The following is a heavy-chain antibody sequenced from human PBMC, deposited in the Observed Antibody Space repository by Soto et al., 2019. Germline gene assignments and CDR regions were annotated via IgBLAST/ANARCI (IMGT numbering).Heavy chain of an antibody. CDR2: IYYSGST. CDR3: ARAPTEGPYDDVWGSYPSFDY. CDR1: GGSISSGGYY. V-gene: IGHV4-31*03. Sequence: PSETLSLTCTVSGGSISSGGYYWSWIRQHPGKGLEWIGYIYYSGSTYYNPSLKSRVTISVDTSKNQFSLKLSSVTAADTAVYYCARAPTEGPYDDVWGSYPSFDYWGQGTLVTVSS. D-gene: IGHD3-16*02. J-gene: IGHJ4*02.